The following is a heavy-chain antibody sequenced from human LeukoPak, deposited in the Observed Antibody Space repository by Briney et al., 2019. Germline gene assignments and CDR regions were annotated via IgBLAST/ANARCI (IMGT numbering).Heavy chain of an antibody. Sequence: GSLRLSCAASGFTFSSYWMSWVRQAPGKGLEWVANIKQDGSEKYYVDSVKGRFTISRDNAKNSLYLQMNSLRAEDTAVYYCASSVRAYGYYYVDDYWGQGTLVTVSS. J-gene: IGHJ4*02. CDR3: ASSVRAYGYYYVDDY. V-gene: IGHV3-7*01. CDR2: IKQDGSEK. CDR1: GFTFSSYW. D-gene: IGHD3-22*01.